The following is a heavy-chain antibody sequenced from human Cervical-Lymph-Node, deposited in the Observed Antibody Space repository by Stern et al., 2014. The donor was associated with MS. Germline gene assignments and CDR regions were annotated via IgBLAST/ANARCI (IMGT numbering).Heavy chain of an antibody. J-gene: IGHJ6*02. CDR3: ARDGDSSMLGLDV. Sequence: QLVQSVAEVKKPGSSVKVSCKASGGTLSDYGISWVRQAPGQGLEWMGGIIPMFGTANYAQKFQGRVTITADDSTNTAYMDLSSLTSDDTAVYYCARDGDSSMLGLDVWGQGTTVTVSS. CDR1: GGTLSDYG. D-gene: IGHD4-17*01. V-gene: IGHV1-69*01. CDR2: IIPMFGTA.